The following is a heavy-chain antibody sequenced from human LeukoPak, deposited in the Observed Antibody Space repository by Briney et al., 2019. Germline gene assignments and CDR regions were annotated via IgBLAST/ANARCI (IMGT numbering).Heavy chain of an antibody. V-gene: IGHV3-66*01. Sequence: PGGSLRLSCAASGFTVSSNYMSWVRQAPGKGLEGVSVIYSGGSTYYADSVKGRFTISRDNSKNPLYLQMNSLRAEDTAVYYCAREFGGEYYFDYWGQGTLVTVSS. J-gene: IGHJ4*02. CDR3: AREFGGEYYFDY. D-gene: IGHD3-16*01. CDR2: IYSGGST. CDR1: GFTVSSNY.